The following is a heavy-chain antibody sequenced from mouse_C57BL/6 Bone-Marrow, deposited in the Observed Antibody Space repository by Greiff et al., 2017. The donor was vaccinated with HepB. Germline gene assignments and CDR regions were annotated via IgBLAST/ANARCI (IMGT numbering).Heavy chain of an antibody. CDR2: IYPRSGNT. V-gene: IGHV1-81*01. Sequence: QVQLKQSGAELARPGASVKLSCKASGYTFTSYGISWVKQRTGQGLEWIGEIYPRSGNTYYNEKFKGKDTLTADKSSSTAYMELRSLTSEDAAVYFCARDWGFAYWGQGTLVTVSA. J-gene: IGHJ3*01. CDR1: GYTFTSYG. D-gene: IGHD4-1*01. CDR3: ARDWGFAY.